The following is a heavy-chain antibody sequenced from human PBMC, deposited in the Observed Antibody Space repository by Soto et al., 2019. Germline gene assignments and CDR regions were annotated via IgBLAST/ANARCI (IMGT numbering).Heavy chain of an antibody. D-gene: IGHD3-3*01. V-gene: IGHV3-21*01. Sequence: GGSLRLSCAASGFTFSTYNMNWVRQAPGKGLEWVSSISSSSSYIYYADSVKGRFTISRDNAKNSLYLQMNSLRAEDTAVYYCARDYDFWSGRGGMDVWGQGTTVTVSS. CDR3: ARDYDFWSGRGGMDV. CDR2: ISSSSSYI. CDR1: GFTFSTYN. J-gene: IGHJ6*02.